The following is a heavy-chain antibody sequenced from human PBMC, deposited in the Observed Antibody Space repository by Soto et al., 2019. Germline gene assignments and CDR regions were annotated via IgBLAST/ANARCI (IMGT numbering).Heavy chain of an antibody. V-gene: IGHV4-39*01. CDR1: GGSISSGYYY. J-gene: IGHJ6*02. CDR3: ARLVFYCSRPSCNGYYYYGLDV. CDR2: IYYSGST. Sequence: SETLSLTCSVSGGSISSGYYYWSWIRQPPGKGLEWIGNIYYSGSTYHNPSLKSRVTISVDTSKNQFSLKLSSVTAADTALYYCARLVFYCSRPSCNGYYYYGLDVWGRGTTVTVSS. D-gene: IGHD2-2*01.